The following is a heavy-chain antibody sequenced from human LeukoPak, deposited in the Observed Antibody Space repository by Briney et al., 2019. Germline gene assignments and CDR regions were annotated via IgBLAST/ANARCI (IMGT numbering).Heavy chain of an antibody. J-gene: IGHJ4*02. Sequence: GGSLRLSCAASGFTFSSYGMSWVRQAPGKGLEWVSAISGSGGSTYYADSVKGRFTISRDNSKNTLDLQMNSLRAEDTAVYYWAKVFWGDYEAFDYWGQGTLVTVSS. V-gene: IGHV3-23*01. CDR2: ISGSGGST. CDR1: GFTFSSYG. D-gene: IGHD4-17*01. CDR3: AKVFWGDYEAFDY.